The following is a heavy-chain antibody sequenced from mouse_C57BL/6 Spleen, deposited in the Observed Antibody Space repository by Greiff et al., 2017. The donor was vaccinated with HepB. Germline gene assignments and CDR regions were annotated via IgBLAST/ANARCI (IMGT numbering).Heavy chain of an antibody. CDR3: AREGNDGYLYAMDY. CDR1: GYSITSGYY. D-gene: IGHD2-3*01. V-gene: IGHV3-6*01. J-gene: IGHJ4*01. Sequence: VQLQQSGPGLVKPSQSLSLTCSVTGYSITSGYYWNWIRQFPGNKLEWMGYISYDGSNNYNPSLKNRISITRDTSKNQFFLKLNSVTTEDTATYYCAREGNDGYLYAMDYWGQGTSVTVSS. CDR2: ISYDGSN.